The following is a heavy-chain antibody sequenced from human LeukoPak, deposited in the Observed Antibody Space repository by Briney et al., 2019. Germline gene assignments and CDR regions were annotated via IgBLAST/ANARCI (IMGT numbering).Heavy chain of an antibody. V-gene: IGHV3-48*01. CDR2: ISSSSSTI. CDR1: GFTFNNYW. Sequence: GGSLRLSCAASGFTFNNYWMHWVRQAPGKGLEWVSYISSSSSTIYYADSVKGRFTISRDNAKNSLYLQMNSLRAEDTAVYYCARAVPTYYYDSSGYYYSDYWGQGTLVTVSS. J-gene: IGHJ4*02. CDR3: ARAVPTYYYDSSGYYYSDY. D-gene: IGHD3-22*01.